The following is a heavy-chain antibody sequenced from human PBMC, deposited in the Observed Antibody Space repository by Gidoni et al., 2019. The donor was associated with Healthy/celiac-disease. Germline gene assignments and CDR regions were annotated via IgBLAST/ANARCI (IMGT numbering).Heavy chain of an antibody. V-gene: IGHV3-21*01. CDR2: ISSSSSYI. CDR1: GFPFSSYS. CDR3: ARDSIAAAGYYYYGMDV. D-gene: IGHD6-13*01. Sequence: EVQLVQSGGVLVKHGVSLSLSCAASGFPFSSYSMKWVRQAPGNGLEWVSAISSSSSYIYYADSVKGRFTISRDNAKNSLYLQMNSLRAEDTAVYYCARDSIAAAGYYYYGMDVWGQGTTVTVSS. J-gene: IGHJ6*02.